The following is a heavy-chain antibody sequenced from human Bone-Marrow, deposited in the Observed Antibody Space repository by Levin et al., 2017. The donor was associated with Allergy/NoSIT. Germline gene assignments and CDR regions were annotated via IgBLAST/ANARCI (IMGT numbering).Heavy chain of an antibody. CDR1: GFTFSSYS. CDR3: ARHKEEYYDSSGYQWNGRYYYGMDV. CDR2: ISSSSSYI. V-gene: IGHV3-21*01. Sequence: GGSLRLSCAASGFTFSSYSMNWVRQAPGKGLEWVSSISSSSSYIYYADSVKGRFTISRDNAKNSLYLQMNSLRAEDTAVYYCARHKEEYYDSSGYQWNGRYYYGMDVWGQGTTVTVSS. D-gene: IGHD3-22*01. J-gene: IGHJ6*02.